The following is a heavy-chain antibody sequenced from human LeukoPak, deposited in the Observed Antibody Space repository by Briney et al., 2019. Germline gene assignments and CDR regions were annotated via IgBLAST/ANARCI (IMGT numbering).Heavy chain of an antibody. Sequence: GGSLRLSCAASGFTFSSYGMHWVRQAPGKGLEWVAVIWYDGSNKYYADSVKGRFTISRDNSKNTLYLQMNSLRAEDTAVYCCARDPGGSSWTPYYFDYWGQGTLVTVSS. CDR3: ARDPGGSSWTPYYFDY. V-gene: IGHV3-33*01. D-gene: IGHD6-13*01. J-gene: IGHJ4*02. CDR1: GFTFSSYG. CDR2: IWYDGSNK.